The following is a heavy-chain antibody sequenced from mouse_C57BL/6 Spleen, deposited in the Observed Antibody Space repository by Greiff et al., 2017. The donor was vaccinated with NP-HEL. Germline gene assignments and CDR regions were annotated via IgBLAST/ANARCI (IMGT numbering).Heavy chain of an antibody. CDR2: ISYDGSN. CDR3: ARGYYGSIDY. CDR1: GYSITSGYY. J-gene: IGHJ2*01. D-gene: IGHD1-1*01. Sequence: EVHLVESGPGLVKPSQSLSLTCSVTGYSITSGYYWNWIRQFPGNKLEWMGYISYDGSNNYNPSLKNRISITRDTSKNQFFLKLNSVTTEDTATYYCARGYYGSIDYWGQGTTLTVSS. V-gene: IGHV3-6*01.